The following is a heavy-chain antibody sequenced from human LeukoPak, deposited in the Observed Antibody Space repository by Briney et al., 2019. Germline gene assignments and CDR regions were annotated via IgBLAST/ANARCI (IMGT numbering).Heavy chain of an antibody. CDR3: ARDTGYCSGGSCSDYYYYMDV. J-gene: IGHJ6*03. D-gene: IGHD2-15*01. CDR1: GVTPDDYG. CDR2: INWNGGST. Sequence: PGGSLRLSCAASGVTPDDYGMSWVRQAPGKGLEWVSGINWNGGSTGYADSVKGRFTISRDNAKNSLYLQMNSLRAEDTALYYCARDTGYCSGGSCSDYYYYMDVWGKGTTVTVSS. V-gene: IGHV3-20*04.